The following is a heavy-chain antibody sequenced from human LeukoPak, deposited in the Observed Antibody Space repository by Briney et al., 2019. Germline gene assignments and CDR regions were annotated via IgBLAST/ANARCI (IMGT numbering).Heavy chain of an antibody. CDR1: GGTFSSYA. D-gene: IGHD3-22*01. V-gene: IGHV1-69*05. CDR3: ARDPTYYYDSSGYREGYYFDY. CDR2: IIPIFGTA. J-gene: IGHJ4*02. Sequence: SVKVSCKASGGTFSSYAISWVRQAPGQGLEWMGGIIPIFGTANYAQKFQGRVTITTDESTSTAYMELSSLRSGDTAVYYCARDPTYYYDSSGYREGYYFDYWGQGTLVTVSS.